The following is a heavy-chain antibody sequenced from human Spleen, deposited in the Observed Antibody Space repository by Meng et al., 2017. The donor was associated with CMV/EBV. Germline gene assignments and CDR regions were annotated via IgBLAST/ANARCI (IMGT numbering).Heavy chain of an antibody. J-gene: IGHJ4*02. CDR3: ARSSGYSYGYGGYFDY. CDR1: GSISRSSYY. CDR2: IYYSGST. Sequence: GSISRSSYYWGWIRQPPGKGLEWIGNIYYSGSTYYNPSLKSRLTISVDTSKNQFSLKLSSVTAADTAVYYCARSSGYSYGYGGYFDYWGQGTLVTVSS. V-gene: IGHV4-39*07. D-gene: IGHD5-18*01.